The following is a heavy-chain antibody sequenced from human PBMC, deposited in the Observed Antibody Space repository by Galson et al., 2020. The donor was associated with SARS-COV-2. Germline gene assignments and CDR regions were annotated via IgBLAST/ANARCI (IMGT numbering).Heavy chain of an antibody. CDR2: ISYDGSNK. CDR3: ARDYGYGDYATQYCFDY. J-gene: IGHJ4*02. D-gene: IGHD5-18*01. Sequence: GGSLRLSCAASGFTFSSYAMHWVRQAPGKGLEWVAVISYDGSNKYYADSVKGRFTISRDNSKNALYLQMNSLRAEDTAVYYCARDYGYGDYATQYCFDYWGQGTLVTVSS. V-gene: IGHV3-30*01. CDR1: GFTFSSYA.